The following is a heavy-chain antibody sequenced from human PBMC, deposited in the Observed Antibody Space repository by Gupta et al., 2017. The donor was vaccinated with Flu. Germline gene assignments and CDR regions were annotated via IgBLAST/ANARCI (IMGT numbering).Heavy chain of an antibody. CDR1: GFTFSSYA. D-gene: IGHD1-1*01. J-gene: IGHJ3*02. CDR3: AKGANWAFEI. V-gene: IGHV3-23*01. Sequence: EVQLLESGGGLAQPGGSLRLSSAASGFTFSSYAKRWVRQAPGKELEWVSTISGSGSNTYYADSVKGRFTISGDSSKETVYLQMNSLRAEDTAVYYCAKGANWAFEIWGQGTMVTVSS. CDR2: ISGSGSNT.